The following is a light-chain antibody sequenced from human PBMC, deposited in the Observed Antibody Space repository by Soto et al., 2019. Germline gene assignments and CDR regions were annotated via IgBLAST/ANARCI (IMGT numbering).Light chain of an antibody. V-gene: IGLV1-44*01. CDR1: RSNIGSNT. CDR3: AAWDDSLNGFYV. CDR2: SNN. Sequence: QSVLTQPPSASGTPGQRVTISCSGSRSNIGSNTVNWYKQLPGSAPKLLIYSNNQRPSGVPDRCSGSKSGTSASLAISGLQSEDEADYYCAAWDDSLNGFYVFGTGTQLTVL. J-gene: IGLJ1*01.